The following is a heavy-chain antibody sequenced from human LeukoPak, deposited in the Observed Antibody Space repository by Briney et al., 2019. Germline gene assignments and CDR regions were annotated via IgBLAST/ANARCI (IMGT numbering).Heavy chain of an antibody. Sequence: GGSLRLSCAASGFTFSSYSMNWVRQAPGKGLEWVSYISSGSSTIYYADSVKGRFTISRDNAKNSLYLQMNSLRAEDTAVYYCARDRQAYYYDSSGPDYWGQGTLVTVSS. CDR2: ISSGSSTI. CDR1: GFTFSSYS. CDR3: ARDRQAYYYDSSGPDY. J-gene: IGHJ4*02. V-gene: IGHV3-48*04. D-gene: IGHD3-22*01.